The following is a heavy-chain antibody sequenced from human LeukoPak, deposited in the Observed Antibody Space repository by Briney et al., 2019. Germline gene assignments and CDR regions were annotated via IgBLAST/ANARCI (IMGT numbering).Heavy chain of an antibody. Sequence: GGSLRLSCAVSGFTFANYAMNWVRQAPGKGLEWVSCISGYGETTFYADSVKGRFTISGDNSKKTLYLQMNSLRAEDTAVYFCAKVRGSGSYYNVQDVSDIWGQGTMVTVSS. CDR3: AKVRGSGSYYNVQDVSDI. J-gene: IGHJ3*02. D-gene: IGHD3-10*01. V-gene: IGHV3-23*01. CDR2: ISGYGETT. CDR1: GFTFANYA.